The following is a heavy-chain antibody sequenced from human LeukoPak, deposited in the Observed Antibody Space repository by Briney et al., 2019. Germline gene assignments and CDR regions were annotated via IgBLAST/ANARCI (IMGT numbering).Heavy chain of an antibody. CDR1: GYTFTGYY. Sequence: ASVKVSCKASGYTFTGYYMHWVRQAPGQGLEWMGWINPNSGGTNYAQKFQGRVTMTRDTSISTAYMELSRLGSDDTAVYYCARVVVVAAVRDNWFDPWGQGTLVTVSS. V-gene: IGHV1-2*02. CDR3: ARVVVVAAVRDNWFDP. J-gene: IGHJ5*02. CDR2: INPNSGGT. D-gene: IGHD2-15*01.